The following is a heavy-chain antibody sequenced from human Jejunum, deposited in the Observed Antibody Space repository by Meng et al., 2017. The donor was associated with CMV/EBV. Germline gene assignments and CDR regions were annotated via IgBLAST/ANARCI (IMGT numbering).Heavy chain of an antibody. V-gene: IGHV4-59*08. CDR2: IYFSGSP. Sequence: LSLPCTVSGDSMNTSSWGWIRQPPGMGLELIGQIYFSGSPNYNPSLKSRVTISVDTSKNQFSLTLTSMTAADTAVYYCARHARFHDFWGQGSLVTVSS. J-gene: IGHJ4*02. CDR3: ARHARFHDF. CDR1: GDSMNTSS.